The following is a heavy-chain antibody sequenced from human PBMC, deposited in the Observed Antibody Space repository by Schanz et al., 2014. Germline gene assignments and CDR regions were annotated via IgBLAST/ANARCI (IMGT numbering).Heavy chain of an antibody. CDR2: ISGSGGST. CDR3: ARGRTFDY. Sequence: EVQLLESGGGLVQPGGSLRLSCAASGFTFSSYTMNWVRQAPGKGLEWVSAISGSGGSTYYADSVKGRFTISRDNAKNSLYLQMNSLRAEDTAVYYCARGRTFDYWGQGTLVTVSS. J-gene: IGHJ4*02. V-gene: IGHV3-23*01. CDR1: GFTFSSYT.